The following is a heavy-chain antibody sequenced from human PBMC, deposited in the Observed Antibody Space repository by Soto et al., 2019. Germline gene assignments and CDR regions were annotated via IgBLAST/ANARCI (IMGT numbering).Heavy chain of an antibody. J-gene: IGHJ6*02. D-gene: IGHD3-16*01. Sequence: ASVKVSCKASGYTFTSYVITWVRQAPGQGLEWLGWINGYNGNTNYAQKLQGRVTMTTDTSTSTAYMELRSLRSDDTAVYYCARMGDVPYYYYGMDVWGQGTTVTVSS. CDR3: ARMGDVPYYYYGMDV. V-gene: IGHV1-18*01. CDR2: INGYNGNT. CDR1: GYTFTSYV.